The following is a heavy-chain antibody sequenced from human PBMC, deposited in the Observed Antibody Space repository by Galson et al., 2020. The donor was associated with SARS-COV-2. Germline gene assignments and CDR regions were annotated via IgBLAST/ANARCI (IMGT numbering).Heavy chain of an antibody. CDR2: ISYDGKGK. Sequence: TGGSLRLSCAASGFTFSSYGMHWVRQAPGKGLEWMAVISYDGKGKYYADSLKGRFIISRDNSKNTLFLQMNSLRAGDTAVYYCATLGGDLHYSLGVWGEGTTVTVSS. D-gene: IGHD3-10*01. V-gene: IGHV3-30*03. CDR3: ATLGGDLHYSLGV. J-gene: IGHJ6*04. CDR1: GFTFSSYG.